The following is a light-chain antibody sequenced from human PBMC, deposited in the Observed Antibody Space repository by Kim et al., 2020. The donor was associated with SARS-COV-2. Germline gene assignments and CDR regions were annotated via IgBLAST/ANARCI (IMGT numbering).Light chain of an antibody. Sequence: SLSPGERATLSCRASQSVSSYLAWYQQKPGQAPRLLIYDASNRATGIPARFSGSGSLTDFTLTISSLEPEDFAVYYCQQRSNWITFGQGTRLEIK. V-gene: IGKV3-11*01. J-gene: IGKJ5*01. CDR2: DAS. CDR3: QQRSNWIT. CDR1: QSVSSY.